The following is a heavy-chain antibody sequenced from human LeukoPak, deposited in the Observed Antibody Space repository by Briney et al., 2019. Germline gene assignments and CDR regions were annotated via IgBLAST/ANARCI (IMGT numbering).Heavy chain of an antibody. CDR2: INHSGST. J-gene: IGHJ6*03. CDR1: GGSFSGYY. V-gene: IGHV4-34*01. D-gene: IGHD3-10*01. CDR3: ASLRRGGLYYYYYMDV. Sequence: SETLSLTCAVYGGSFSGYYWSWIRQPPGKGLEWIGEINHSGSTNYNPSLKSRVTISVDTSKNQFSLKLSSVTAADTAVYYCASLRRGGLYYYYYMDVWGKGTTVTVSS.